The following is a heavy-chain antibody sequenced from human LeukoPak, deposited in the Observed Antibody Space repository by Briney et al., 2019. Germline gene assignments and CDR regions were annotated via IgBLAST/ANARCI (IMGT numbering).Heavy chain of an antibody. J-gene: IGHJ4*02. CDR3: ARDNGNGYLGS. D-gene: IGHD5-24*01. CDR1: GFTFSSYS. V-gene: IGHV3-48*01. CDR2: ISSSSSTI. Sequence: GGSLRLSCAASGFTFSSYSMNWVRQAPGKGLEWVSYISSSSSTIYYADSVKGRFTISRDNAKNSLYLQMNSLRAEDTAVYYRARDNGNGYLGSWGQGTLVTVSS.